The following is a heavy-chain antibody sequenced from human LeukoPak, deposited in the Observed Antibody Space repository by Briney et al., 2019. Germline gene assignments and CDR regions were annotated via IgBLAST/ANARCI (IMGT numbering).Heavy chain of an antibody. CDR1: GFTFSSYW. V-gene: IGHV3-74*01. Sequence: GGSLRLSCTASGFTFSSYWMHWVRQTQEKGLVWVSRINRDGSGTDYADSVRGRFTISRDNAKNTLYLQLHSLRAEDTALYYCARDLRGIHDYWGQGILVTVSS. CDR3: ARDLRGIHDY. CDR2: INRDGSGT. D-gene: IGHD3-16*01. J-gene: IGHJ4*02.